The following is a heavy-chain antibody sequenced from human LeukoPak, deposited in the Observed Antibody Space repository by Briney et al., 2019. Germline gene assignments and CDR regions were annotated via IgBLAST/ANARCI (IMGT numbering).Heavy chain of an antibody. CDR3: ARVGSSWYLGPDY. Sequence: GGSLRLSCAASGFTFSSYWMSWVRQAPGKGLEWVANIKQDGSEKYYVDSVKGRFTISRDNAKNSLYLQMNSLRAEDTAVYYCARVGSSWYLGPDYWGQGTLVTVSS. CDR1: GFTFSSYW. V-gene: IGHV3-7*04. J-gene: IGHJ4*02. D-gene: IGHD6-13*01. CDR2: IKQDGSEK.